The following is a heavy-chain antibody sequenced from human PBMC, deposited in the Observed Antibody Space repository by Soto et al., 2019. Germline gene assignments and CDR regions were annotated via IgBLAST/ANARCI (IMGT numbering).Heavy chain of an antibody. V-gene: IGHV3-53*01. D-gene: IGHD6-25*01. CDR2: IYSGGYT. CDR3: ATQRGGGGY. J-gene: IGHJ4*02. Sequence: EVQLVESGGGLIQPGGSLRLSCAVSGFTVSNNYMSWVRQAPGKGLEGVSVIYSGGYTAYGDSVKGRFTISRDNSKNTLFIKMKGGGAAASAFFYCATQRGGGGYWGQGTLVTVSS. CDR1: GFTVSNNY.